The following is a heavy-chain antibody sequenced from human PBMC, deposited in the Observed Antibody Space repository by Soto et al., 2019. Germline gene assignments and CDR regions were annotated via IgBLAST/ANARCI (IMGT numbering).Heavy chain of an antibody. V-gene: IGHV4-59*01. J-gene: IGHJ4*02. CDR3: AAGEASSRNLAPYYLDF. Sequence: SETLSLTCTVSGGSMRNYFWTWIRQPPGKGLEWIGYIHYSGTTSFFPSYNPSLRSRVTISEDTSKNQFSLKLLSVTTADTAVYFCAAGEASSRNLAPYYLDFWGQGTLVTSPQ. CDR1: GGSMRNYF. D-gene: IGHD6-13*01. CDR2: IHYSGTT.